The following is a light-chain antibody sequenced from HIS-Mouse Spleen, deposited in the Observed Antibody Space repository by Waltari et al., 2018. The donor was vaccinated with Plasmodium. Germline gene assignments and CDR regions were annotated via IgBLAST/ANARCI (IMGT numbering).Light chain of an antibody. V-gene: IGLV2-23*01. CDR3: CSYAGSSTLV. J-gene: IGLJ3*02. CDR1: SSDVGSYNL. Sequence: SALTQPASVSGSPGQSITISCTGTSSDVGSYNLVSWYQQHPRKAPKLMIYEGSKRPSGVSNRFSGSKSGNTASLTISGLQAEDEADYYCCSYAGSSTLVFGGGTKLTVL. CDR2: EGS.